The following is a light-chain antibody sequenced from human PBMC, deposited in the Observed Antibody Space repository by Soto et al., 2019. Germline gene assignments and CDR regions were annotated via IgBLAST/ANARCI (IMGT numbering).Light chain of an antibody. CDR2: GAS. Sequence: EIVLTQSPGTLSLSPGERATLSRKASQSVTSNYLGWFQQKPGQAPRLLIYGASRRATGIPDRFSGSGSGTDFTLTISRLEPEDFAVYYCQEYVGSSWTFGQGTKVEI. CDR1: QSVTSNY. CDR3: QEYVGSSWT. J-gene: IGKJ1*01. V-gene: IGKV3-20*01.